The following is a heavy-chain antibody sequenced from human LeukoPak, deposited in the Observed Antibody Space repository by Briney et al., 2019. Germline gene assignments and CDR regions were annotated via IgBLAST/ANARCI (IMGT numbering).Heavy chain of an antibody. CDR3: AKEDGTVVVSTFGD. D-gene: IGHD3-22*01. V-gene: IGHV3-30*02. J-gene: IGHJ4*02. CDR1: GFNFRTYG. CDR2: IQYDESRK. Sequence: GGSLRLSCAASGFNFRTYGMHWVRQAPGKGLEWVAIIQYDESRKNYADSVKGRFTISRDNSKNTVYLQVNSLRAEDTAVYYCAKEDGTVVVSTFGDWGQGTLVTVSS.